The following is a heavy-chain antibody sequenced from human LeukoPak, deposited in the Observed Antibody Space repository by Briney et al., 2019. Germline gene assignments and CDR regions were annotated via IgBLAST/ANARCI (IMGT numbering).Heavy chain of an antibody. Sequence: SETLSLTCTVSGGSIRSGDYYWNWIRQPPGKDLEWIGYIFYSGSAYYNPSLKSRVTISVDTSKNQFSLKLTSVTAADTAVYYCARIDYADYVLGGMDVWSKGTTVTVSS. CDR1: GGSIRSGDYY. CDR3: ARIDYADYVLGGMDV. J-gene: IGHJ6*04. D-gene: IGHD4-17*01. V-gene: IGHV4-30-4*01. CDR2: IFYSGSA.